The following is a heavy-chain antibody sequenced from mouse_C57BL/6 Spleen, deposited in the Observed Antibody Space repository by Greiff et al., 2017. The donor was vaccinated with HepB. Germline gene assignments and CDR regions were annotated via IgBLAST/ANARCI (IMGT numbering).Heavy chain of an antibody. CDR2: FYPGSGSI. CDR3: ARHEASGGYYNPFDY. CDR1: GYTFTEYT. D-gene: IGHD2-3*01. V-gene: IGHV1-62-2*01. J-gene: IGHJ2*01. Sequence: QVQLKQSGAELVKPGASVKLSCKASGYTFTEYTIHWVKQRSGQGLEWIGWFYPGSGSIKYNEKFKDKATLTADNASSPVYMELSRLTSEDSAVYFCARHEASGGYYNPFDYWGQGTTLTVSS.